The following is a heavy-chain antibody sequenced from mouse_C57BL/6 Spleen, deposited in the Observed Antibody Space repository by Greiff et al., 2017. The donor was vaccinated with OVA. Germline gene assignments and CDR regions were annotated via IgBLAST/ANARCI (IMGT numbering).Heavy chain of an antibody. CDR3: TTGGNCGAY. J-gene: IGHJ3*01. D-gene: IGHD2-1*01. CDR2: IDPENGDT. V-gene: IGHV14-4*01. CDR1: GFNIKDDY. Sequence: VQLQESGAELVRPGASVKLSCTASGFNIKDDYMHWVKQRPEQGLEWIGWIDPENGDTEYASKFQGKATITADTSSNSAYLQLSSLTSEDTAVYYCTTGGNCGAYWGQGTLVTVSA.